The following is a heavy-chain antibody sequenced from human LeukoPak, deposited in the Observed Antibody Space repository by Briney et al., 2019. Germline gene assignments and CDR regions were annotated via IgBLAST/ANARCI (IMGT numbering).Heavy chain of an antibody. CDR2: MSGRGGST. J-gene: IGHJ4*02. CDR1: GFTFSSYA. Sequence: GGSLRLSCAASGFTFSSYAMNWVRQAPGKGLEWISVMSGRGGSTDYADSVKGRFIISRDNSKHTLYLQMNSLRGEDTAVSYCARPAVDTAMVSRFDYWGQGTLVAVSS. D-gene: IGHD5-18*01. V-gene: IGHV3-23*01. CDR3: ARPAVDTAMVSRFDY.